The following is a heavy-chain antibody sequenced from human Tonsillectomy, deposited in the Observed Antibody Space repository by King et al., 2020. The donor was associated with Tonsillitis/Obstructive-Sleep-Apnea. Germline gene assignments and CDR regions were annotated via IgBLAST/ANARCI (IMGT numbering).Heavy chain of an antibody. CDR3: ARDFDYSNYRGWFDP. D-gene: IGHD4-11*01. V-gene: IGHV1-2*02. CDR1: GYTFTGYY. CDR2: INPNSGGT. J-gene: IGHJ5*02. Sequence: QLVQSGAEVKKPGASVKVSCKASGYTFTGYYMHWVRQAPGQGLEWMGWINPNSGGTNYAQKFQGRVTMTRDTSISTAYMELSRLRSDDTAVYYCARDFDYSNYRGWFDPWGQGTLVTVSS.